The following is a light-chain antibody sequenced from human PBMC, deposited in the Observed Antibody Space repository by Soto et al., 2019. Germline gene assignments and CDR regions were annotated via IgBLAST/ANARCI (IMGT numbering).Light chain of an antibody. J-gene: IGLJ2*01. V-gene: IGLV2-14*01. Sequence: QSALTQPASVSGSLGQSITISCTGTTRDIAGYNYVSWYQQYPGKAPKVIISEVTNRPSGVPNRFSGSKSGNTASLTISGLQAEDEADYYCSSYTSVSTWLFGGGTKLTVL. CDR2: EVT. CDR3: SSYTSVSTWL. CDR1: TRDIAGYNY.